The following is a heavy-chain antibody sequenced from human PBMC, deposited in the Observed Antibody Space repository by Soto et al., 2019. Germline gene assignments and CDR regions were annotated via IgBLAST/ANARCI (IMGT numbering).Heavy chain of an antibody. CDR1: GFTVSSHY. D-gene: IGHD3-22*01. Sequence: EVQLVESGGGLVQPGGSLRLSCAASGFTVSSHYMAWVRLTPGMGLEWVSLIYPAGHTYYRDSVKGRFTISRDNSKNTLSLHIDSLRAEDAAVDFCARGATDSNGSPFDHWGQGTRVTMSS. CDR3: ARGATDSNGSPFDH. V-gene: IGHV3-53*01. J-gene: IGHJ4*01. CDR2: IYPAGHT.